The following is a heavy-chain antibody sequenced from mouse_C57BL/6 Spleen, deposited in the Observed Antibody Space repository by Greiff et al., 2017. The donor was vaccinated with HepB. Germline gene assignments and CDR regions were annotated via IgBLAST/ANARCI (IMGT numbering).Heavy chain of an antibody. CDR2: IDPSDSYT. CDR3: ARYGYDEAY. D-gene: IGHD2-2*01. J-gene: IGHJ3*01. Sequence: QVHVKQPGAELVMPGASVKLSCKASGYTFTSYWMHWVKQRPGQGLEWIGEIDPSDSYTNYNQKFKGKSTLTVDKSSSTAYMQLSSLTSEDSAVYYCARYGYDEAYWGQGTLVTVSA. V-gene: IGHV1-69*01. CDR1: GYTFTSYW.